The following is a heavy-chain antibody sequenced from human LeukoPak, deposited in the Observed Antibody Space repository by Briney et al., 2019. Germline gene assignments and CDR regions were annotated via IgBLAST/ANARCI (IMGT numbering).Heavy chain of an antibody. CDR1: GYTFTGYY. J-gene: IGHJ4*02. V-gene: IGHV1-2*02. D-gene: IGHD1/OR15-1a*01. CDR2: INPNSGGT. Sequence: ASVKVSCKASGYTFTGYYMHWVRQAPGQGLEWTGWINPNSGGTKYAQKFQGRVTMTRDTSISTAYMELNRLRSDDTAVYYCARVMNREGTNYWGQGTLVTVSS. CDR3: ARVMNREGTNY.